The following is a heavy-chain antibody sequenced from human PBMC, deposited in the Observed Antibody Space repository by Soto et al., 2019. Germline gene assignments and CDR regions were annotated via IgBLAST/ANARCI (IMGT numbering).Heavy chain of an antibody. J-gene: IGHJ6*04. V-gene: IGHV3-49*04. Sequence: GGSLRLSCAASGFTFSSFNMNWVRQAPGKGLEWVGFIRSRAYGGTTEYAASVKGRFTISRDDSKSIAYLQMNSLKTEDTAVYYCTRKPFTDVWGKGTTVTVSS. CDR3: TRKPFTDV. CDR1: GFTFSSFN. CDR2: IRSRAYGGTT.